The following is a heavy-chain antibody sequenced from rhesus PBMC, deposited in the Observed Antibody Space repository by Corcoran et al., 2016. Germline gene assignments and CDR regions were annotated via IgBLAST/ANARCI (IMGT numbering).Heavy chain of an antibody. D-gene: IGHD1-1*01. CDR3: TRGWGGTREIDY. V-gene: IGHV3-136*01. CDR2: ISYTGKTI. Sequence: EVQLVESGGGLVQPGGSLRLSCAASGFTFSSYDMSWVRQAPGDGLEWVSDISYTGKTIYYADSVYGRFTISRDNAKNSLSLQMSSLRAEDTAVYYCTRGWGGTREIDYWVQGVLVTVSS. J-gene: IGHJ4*01. CDR1: GFTFSSYD.